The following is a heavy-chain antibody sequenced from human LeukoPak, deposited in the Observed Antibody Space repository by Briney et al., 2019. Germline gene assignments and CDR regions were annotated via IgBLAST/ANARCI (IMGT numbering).Heavy chain of an antibody. V-gene: IGHV4-61*02. CDR3: ARGRDGYNFLNRGEYYYFDY. CDR2: IYTSGST. J-gene: IGHJ4*02. D-gene: IGHD5-24*01. CDR1: GGSISSGTYY. Sequence: SETLSLTCTVSGGSISSGTYYWSWIRQPAGKGLEWIGRIYTSGSTNYNPSLKSRVTISVDTSKNQFSLRLNSVTAADTAVYYCARGRDGYNFLNRGEYYYFDYWGQGTLVTVSS.